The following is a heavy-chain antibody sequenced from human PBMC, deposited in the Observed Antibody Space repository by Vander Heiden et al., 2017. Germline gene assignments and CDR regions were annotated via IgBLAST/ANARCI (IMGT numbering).Heavy chain of an antibody. J-gene: IGHJ6*02. CDR1: GFTFSDYY. V-gene: IGHV3-11*01. CDR2: ISSSGSTI. CDR3: ASFPRRDYYYGMDV. Sequence: QVQLVESGGGLVKPGGSLRLSCAASGFTFSDYYMSWIRQAPGKGLEWVSYISSSGSTIYYADAVKGRFTISRDNAKNSLYLQMNSMRAEDTAVYYCASFPRRDYYYGMDVWGQGTTVTVSS.